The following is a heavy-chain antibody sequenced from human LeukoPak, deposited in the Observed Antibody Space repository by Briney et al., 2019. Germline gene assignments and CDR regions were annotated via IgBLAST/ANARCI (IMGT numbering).Heavy chain of an antibody. J-gene: IGHJ4*02. CDR2: ISGSGGNT. V-gene: IGHV3-23*01. CDR1: GFTFTTSA. Sequence: QPGGSLRLSCAASGFTFTTSAMSRVRQAPGEGLEWVSAISGSGGNTYYEDSVKGRFTISRDNSKNTLYLQMNSLRAEDTAVYYCGKDRGGPTVVTIVDYWGQGTLVTVSS. D-gene: IGHD4-23*01. CDR3: GKDRGGPTVVTIVDY.